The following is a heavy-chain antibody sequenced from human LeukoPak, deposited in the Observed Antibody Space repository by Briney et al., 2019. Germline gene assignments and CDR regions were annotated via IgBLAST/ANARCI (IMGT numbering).Heavy chain of an antibody. J-gene: IGHJ4*02. CDR3: ARGLYSSSSALDY. CDR2: ISSSSSYI. CDR1: GFTFSSYS. D-gene: IGHD6-6*01. V-gene: IGHV3-21*01. Sequence: GGSLRLSCAASGFTFSSYSMNWVRQAPGKGLEWVSSISSSSSYIYYADSVKGRFTISRDNAKNSLYLQMNSLRAEDTAVYYCARGLYSSSSALDYWGQGTLVTVSS.